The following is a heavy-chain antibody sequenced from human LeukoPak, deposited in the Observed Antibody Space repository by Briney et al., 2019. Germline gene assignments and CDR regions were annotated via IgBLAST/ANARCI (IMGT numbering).Heavy chain of an antibody. J-gene: IGHJ4*02. V-gene: IGHV1-8*01. CDR3: ARAGYCSSTSCYRHPFDY. CDR2: MNPNSGNT. D-gene: IGHD2-2*01. Sequence: ASVKVSCKASGYTFTSYDINWVRQATGQGLEWMGWMNPNSGNTGYAQKLQGRVTMTRNTSISTAYMELSSLRSEDTAVYYCARAGYCSSTSCYRHPFDYWGQGTLVTVSS. CDR1: GYTFTSYD.